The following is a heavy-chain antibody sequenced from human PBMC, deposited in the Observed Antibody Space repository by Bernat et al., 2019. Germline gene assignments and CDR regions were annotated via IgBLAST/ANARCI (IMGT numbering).Heavy chain of an antibody. CDR3: ARDPGYDILTGYDAFDI. Sequence: QVQLQESGPGLVKPSETLSLTCTVSGGSISSYYWSWIQQPPGKGLEWIGYIYYSGSTNYNPSLKSRVTISVDTSKNQFSLKLSSVTAADTAVYYCARDPGYDILTGYDAFDIWGQGTMVTVSS. V-gene: IGHV4-59*01. CDR2: IYYSGST. D-gene: IGHD3-9*01. J-gene: IGHJ3*02. CDR1: GGSISSYY.